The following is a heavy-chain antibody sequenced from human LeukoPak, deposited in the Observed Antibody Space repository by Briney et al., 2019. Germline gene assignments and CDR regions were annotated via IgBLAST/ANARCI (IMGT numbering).Heavy chain of an antibody. CDR1: GFTFSSYG. CDR2: ISYDGSNK. Sequence: GGSLRLSCAASGFTFSSYGMHWVRQAPGKGLEWVAVISYDGSNKYYADSVKGRFTISRDNSKNTLYLQMNSLRAEDTAVYYCAKDLSSWFGSYYYYGMDVWGQGTTVTVSS. J-gene: IGHJ6*02. D-gene: IGHD6-13*01. V-gene: IGHV3-30*18. CDR3: AKDLSSWFGSYYYYGMDV.